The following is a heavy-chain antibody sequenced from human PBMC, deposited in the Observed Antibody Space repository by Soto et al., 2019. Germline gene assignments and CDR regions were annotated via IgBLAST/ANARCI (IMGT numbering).Heavy chain of an antibody. CDR2: IIPILGIA. CDR1: GGTFSSYT. J-gene: IGHJ4*02. CDR3: PRARTGSNKDY. Sequence: QVQLVQSGAEVKKPGSSVKVSCKASGGTFSSYTISWVRQAPGQGLEWMGRIIPILGIANYAQKFQGRVTITADKSTSTAYMALSSLRSQHTPVYYCPRARTGSNKDYWGQGTLVTVSS. V-gene: IGHV1-69*02.